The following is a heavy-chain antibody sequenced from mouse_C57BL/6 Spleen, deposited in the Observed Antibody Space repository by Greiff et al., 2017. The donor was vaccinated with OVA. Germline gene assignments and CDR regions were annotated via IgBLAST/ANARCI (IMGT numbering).Heavy chain of an antibody. CDR3: VREVIYYDYDVEAMDY. CDR2: IRSKSNNYAT. D-gene: IGHD2-4*01. Sequence: EVKLMESGGGLVQPKGSLKLSCAASGFSFNTYAMNWVRQAPGKGLEWVARIRSKSNNYATYYADSVKDRFTSSRDDSESMLYLQMNNLKTEDTAMYYRVREVIYYDYDVEAMDYWGQGTSVTVSS. CDR1: GFSFNTYA. J-gene: IGHJ4*01. V-gene: IGHV10-1*01.